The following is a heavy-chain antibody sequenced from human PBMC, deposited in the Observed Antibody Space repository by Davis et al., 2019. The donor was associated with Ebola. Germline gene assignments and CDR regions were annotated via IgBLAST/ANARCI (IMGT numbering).Heavy chain of an antibody. CDR3: AKEVNSRAHSGAFDI. V-gene: IGHV3-23*01. CDR1: GFTFSSFS. CDR2: ITGSGITT. Sequence: PGGSLRLSCAASGFTFSSFSMSWVRQAPGKGLEWVSTITGSGITTYYADSVRGRFTISRDNAKNSLSLQMNSLRAEDMAFYYGAKEVNSRAHSGAFDIWGQGTMVTVSS. D-gene: IGHD1/OR15-1a*01. J-gene: IGHJ3*02.